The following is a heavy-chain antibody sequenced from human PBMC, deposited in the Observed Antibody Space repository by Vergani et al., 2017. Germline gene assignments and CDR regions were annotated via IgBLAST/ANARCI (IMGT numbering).Heavy chain of an antibody. D-gene: IGHD1-14*01. CDR3: AREDRDTGIVEEEAHLDY. Sequence: QVQLVQSGAEVKKPGSSVKVSCKASGGTFSSYAISWVRQAPGQGLEWMGRIIPILGIANYAQKFPGRVTITADKSTSTAYMELSSLRSEDTAVYYCAREDRDTGIVEEEAHLDYWGQGTLVTVSS. CDR2: IIPILGIA. V-gene: IGHV1-69*09. J-gene: IGHJ4*02. CDR1: GGTFSSYA.